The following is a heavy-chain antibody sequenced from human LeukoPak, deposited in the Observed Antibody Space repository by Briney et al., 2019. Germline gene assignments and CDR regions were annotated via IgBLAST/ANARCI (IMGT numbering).Heavy chain of an antibody. CDR1: GYTFTSYG. CDR3: ARDSGSWELLTFDY. Sequence: GASVKVSCKASGYTFTSYGISWVRQAPGQGLEWMGWISAYNGNTNYAQKLQGRVTMTTDTSTSTAYMELRSLRSDDTAVYYCARDSGSWELLTFDYWGQGTLVTVSS. V-gene: IGHV1-18*01. J-gene: IGHJ4*02. CDR2: ISAYNGNT. D-gene: IGHD1-26*01.